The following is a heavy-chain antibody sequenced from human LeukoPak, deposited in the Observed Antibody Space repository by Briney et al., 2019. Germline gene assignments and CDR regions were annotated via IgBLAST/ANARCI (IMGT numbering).Heavy chain of an antibody. CDR1: GGSISSYY. V-gene: IGHV4-59*01. CDR2: IYYSGST. Sequence: SETLSLTCTVSGGSISSYYWSWIRQPPGKGLEWIGYIYYSGSTNYNPSLKSRVTISVDTSKNQFSLKLSSVTAADTAVYYCARSRGDEGDFDYWGQGTLVTVSS. CDR3: ARSRGDEGDFDY. D-gene: IGHD3-16*01. J-gene: IGHJ4*02.